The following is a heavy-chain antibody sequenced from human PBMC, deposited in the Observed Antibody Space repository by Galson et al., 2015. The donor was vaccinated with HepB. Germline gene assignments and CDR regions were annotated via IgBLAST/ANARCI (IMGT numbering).Heavy chain of an antibody. CDR1: GGSFSGYY. J-gene: IGHJ3*02. V-gene: IGHV4-34*01. CDR3: ARGNYYGSGTDAFDI. CDR2: INHSGST. Sequence: LSLTCAVYGGSFSGYYWSWIRQPPGKGLEWIGEINHSGSTNYKPSLKSRVTISVDTSKNQFSLKLSSVTAADTAVYYCARGNYYGSGTDAFDIWGQGTMVTVSS. D-gene: IGHD3-10*01.